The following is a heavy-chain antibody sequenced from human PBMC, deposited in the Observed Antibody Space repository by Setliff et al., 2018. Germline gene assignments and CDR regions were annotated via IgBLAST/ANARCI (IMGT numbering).Heavy chain of an antibody. CDR2: INPKTGGT. D-gene: IGHD3-16*02. V-gene: IGHV1-2*02. CDR3: AREPYDYIWGSYRSPYFDH. J-gene: IGHJ4*02. CDR1: GYTFVGYY. Sequence: ASVKVSCKASGYTFVGYYLHWVRQAPGQGLEWMGWINPKTGGTNYAQKFQGRVTMTRDVSINTAFMHLSSLKSDDMAVYYCAREPYDYIWGSYRSPYFDHWGQGALVTVSS.